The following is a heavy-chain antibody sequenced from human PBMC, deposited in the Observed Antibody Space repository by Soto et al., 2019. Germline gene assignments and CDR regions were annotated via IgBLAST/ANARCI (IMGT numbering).Heavy chain of an antibody. J-gene: IGHJ4*02. CDR1: GYTFTIYD. D-gene: IGHD2-15*01. Sequence: ASVKVSCKASGYTFTIYDITWVRQVTGQGREWMGWMNPNSGNTGYAQKFQGGVTMTRNTSISTAYMELSSLRSEDTAVYYCARSGGGSCDYWGQGTLVTVSS. V-gene: IGHV1-8*01. CDR3: ARSGGGSCDY. CDR2: MNPNSGNT.